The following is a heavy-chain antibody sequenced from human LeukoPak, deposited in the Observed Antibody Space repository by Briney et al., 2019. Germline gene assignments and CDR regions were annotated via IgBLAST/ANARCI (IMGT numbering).Heavy chain of an antibody. Sequence: SETLSLTRTVSGGSISSYYWSWIRQPPGKGLEWIGYIYYSGSTNYNPSLKSRVTISVYTSKNQFALKLSSVTAADTAVYYCARGTIAVAGPTYNWFDPWGQGTLVTVSS. J-gene: IGHJ5*02. CDR1: GGSISSYY. V-gene: IGHV4-59*01. CDR3: ARGTIAVAGPTYNWFDP. CDR2: IYYSGST. D-gene: IGHD6-19*01.